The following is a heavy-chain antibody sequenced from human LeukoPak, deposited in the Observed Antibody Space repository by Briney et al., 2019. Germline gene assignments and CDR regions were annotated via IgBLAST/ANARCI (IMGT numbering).Heavy chain of an antibody. Sequence: GGSLRLSCAASGFTFSSYGMHWVRQAPGKGLEWVAVIWYDGSNKYYADSVKGRFTISRDNSKNTLYLQINSLRAEDTAVYYCARDPASYGMDVWGQGTTVTVSS. V-gene: IGHV3-33*01. CDR1: GFTFSSYG. CDR2: IWYDGSNK. J-gene: IGHJ6*02. CDR3: ARDPASYGMDV. D-gene: IGHD6-25*01.